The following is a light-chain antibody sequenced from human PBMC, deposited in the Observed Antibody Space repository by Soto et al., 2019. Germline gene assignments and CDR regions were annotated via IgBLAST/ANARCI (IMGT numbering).Light chain of an antibody. J-gene: IGLJ1*01. CDR2: EVN. Sequence: QSVLTQPASVCGSPGQSITISCTGTSSDIGAYNYVSWYQQYPGRAPKLMIYEVNNRPSGVSNRFSGSKSGNTASLTISGLQAEDEADYYCSSFTTSSTYVVGAGTKVTV. CDR3: SSFTTSSTYV. CDR1: SSDIGAYNY. V-gene: IGLV2-14*01.